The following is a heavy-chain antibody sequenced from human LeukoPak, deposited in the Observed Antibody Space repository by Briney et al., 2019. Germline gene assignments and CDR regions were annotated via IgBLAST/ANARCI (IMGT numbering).Heavy chain of an antibody. V-gene: IGHV4-39*01. CDR1: GGSISSSSYY. Sequence: SETLSLTCTVSGGSISSSSYYWGWIRQPPGKGLEWIGSIYYSGSTYYNPSLKSRVTISVDTSKNQFSLKLSSVTAADTAVYYCARQKRDIAARLENWFDPWGQGTLATVSS. D-gene: IGHD6-6*01. CDR3: ARQKRDIAARLENWFDP. J-gene: IGHJ5*02. CDR2: IYYSGST.